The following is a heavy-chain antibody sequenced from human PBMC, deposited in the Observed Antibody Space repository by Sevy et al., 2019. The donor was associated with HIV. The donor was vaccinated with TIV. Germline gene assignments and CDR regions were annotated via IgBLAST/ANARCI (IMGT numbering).Heavy chain of an antibody. CDR2: IIPRFGTA. D-gene: IGHD3-16*01. J-gene: IGHJ4*02. CDR1: GGSFSNSD. CDR3: ARVGGAREGYDYVGSSFIDH. Sequence: ASVKVSCKVSGGSFSNSDVIWVRQAPGQGLEWMGRIIPRFGTANYAQRFQGRVTITADESTRTVFMELSRLRSEDTALFYCARVGGAREGYDYVGSSFIDHWGQGPLVTVSS. V-gene: IGHV1-69*13.